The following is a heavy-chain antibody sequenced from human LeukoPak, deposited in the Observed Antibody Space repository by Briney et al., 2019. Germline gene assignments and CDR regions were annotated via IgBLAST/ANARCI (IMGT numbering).Heavy chain of an antibody. D-gene: IGHD2-2*01. CDR2: ISYTGST. CDR3: ARALGYCGSTKCNYGLDV. CDR1: GGSVSSGNYY. J-gene: IGHJ6*02. V-gene: IGHV4-61*01. Sequence: SETLSLTCTVSGGSVSSGNYYWNWIRQPPGKGLEWIGYISYTGSTNYNPSLKSRVTVSVDTSKNEFSLKLSSVTAADTAVYYCARALGYCGSTKCNYGLDVWGQGTTVTVSS.